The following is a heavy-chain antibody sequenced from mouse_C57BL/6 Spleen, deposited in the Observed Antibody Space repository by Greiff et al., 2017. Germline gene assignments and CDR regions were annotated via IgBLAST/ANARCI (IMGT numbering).Heavy chain of an antibody. CDR2: INPGSGGT. J-gene: IGHJ4*01. CDR3: AREVRNYYAMDY. CDR1: GYAFTNYL. D-gene: IGHD2-14*01. Sequence: QVQLQQSGAELVRPGTSVKVSCKASGYAFTNYLIEWVKQRPGQGLEWIGVINPGSGGTNYNEKFKGKATLTADKSSSTAYMQLSSLTSEDSAVYFCAREVRNYYAMDYWGQGTSVTVSS. V-gene: IGHV1-54*01.